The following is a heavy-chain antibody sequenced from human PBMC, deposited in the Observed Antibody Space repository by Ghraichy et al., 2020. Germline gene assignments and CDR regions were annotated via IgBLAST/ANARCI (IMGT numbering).Heavy chain of an antibody. D-gene: IGHD5-18*01. CDR2: ISGSGGST. Sequence: GGSLRLSCAASGFTFSSYWMSWVRQAPGKGLEWVSAISGSGGSTYYADSVKGRFTISRDNSKNTLYLQMNSLRAEDTAVYYCAKDTAEGGSGYSYGYGYWGQGTLVTVSS. V-gene: IGHV3-23*01. J-gene: IGHJ4*02. CDR3: AKDTAEGGSGYSYGYGY. CDR1: GFTFSSYW.